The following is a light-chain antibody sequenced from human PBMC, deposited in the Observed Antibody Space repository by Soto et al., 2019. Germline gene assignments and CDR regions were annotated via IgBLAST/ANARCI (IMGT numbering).Light chain of an antibody. J-gene: IGKJ1*01. Sequence: PGARATLSCGASQSVSSSYLAWYQQKPGLAPRLLIYDASSRATGIADRFSGSGSGTDFTLTISRLEPEDFAVYYCQQYGSSPRTFGQGTKVEIK. CDR1: QSVSSSY. CDR3: QQYGSSPRT. V-gene: IGKV3D-20*01. CDR2: DAS.